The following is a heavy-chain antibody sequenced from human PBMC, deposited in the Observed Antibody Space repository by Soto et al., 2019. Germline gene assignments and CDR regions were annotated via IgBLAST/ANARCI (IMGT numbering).Heavy chain of an antibody. D-gene: IGHD3-16*01. V-gene: IGHV1-18*01. J-gene: IGHJ6*02. CDR3: AMVDVYVTPSPQDV. CDR2: INTYNGNT. Sequence: QVQLVQSGAEVKNPGASVKVSCKASGYTFTSYGIGWARQAPGQGLEWMGWINTYNGNTNYAQNVQGRVTLTTDTATSTAYVELGSLRSNDTAMYDCAMVDVYVTPSPQDVWGQGTTVIVSS. CDR1: GYTFTSYG.